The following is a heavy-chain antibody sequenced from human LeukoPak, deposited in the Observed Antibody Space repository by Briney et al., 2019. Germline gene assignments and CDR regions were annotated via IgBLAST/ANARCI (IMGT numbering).Heavy chain of an antibody. CDR1: GFTFSSYG. J-gene: IGHJ4*02. Sequence: GGSLRLSCAASGFTFSSYGMHWVRQAPGKGLEWVAVIWYDGSNKYYADSVKGRFTISRDNSKNTLYLQMNSLRAEDTAVYYRARDINRGWGDYYFDYWGQGTLVTVSS. D-gene: IGHD3-10*01. CDR3: ARDINRGWGDYYFDY. CDR2: IWYDGSNK. V-gene: IGHV3-33*01.